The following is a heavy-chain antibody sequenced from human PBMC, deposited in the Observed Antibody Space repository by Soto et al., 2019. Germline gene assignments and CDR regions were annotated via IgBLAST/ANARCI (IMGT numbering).Heavy chain of an antibody. CDR1: GGTFSSYA. CDR2: IIPIFGTA. J-gene: IGHJ5*02. CDR3: ARGDIVLMVYAIGFDP. Sequence: ASVKVSCKASGGTFSSYAISWVRQAPGQGLEWMGGIIPIFGTANYAQKFQGRVTITADESTSTAYMELSSLRSEDTAVYYCARGDIVLMVYAIGFDPWGQGTLVTVSS. V-gene: IGHV1-69*13. D-gene: IGHD2-8*01.